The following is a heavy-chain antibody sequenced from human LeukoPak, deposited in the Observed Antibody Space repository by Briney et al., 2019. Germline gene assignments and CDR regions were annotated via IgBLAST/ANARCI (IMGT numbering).Heavy chain of an antibody. CDR1: GGTFSSYA. J-gene: IGHJ3*02. D-gene: IGHD6-19*01. Sequence: PEASVKVSCKASGGTFSSYAISWVRQAPGQGLEWMGRIIPILGIANYAQKFQGRVTITADKSTSTAYMELSSLRSEDTAVYYCARISDIAVNAFDIWGQGTMVTVSS. CDR3: ARISDIAVNAFDI. V-gene: IGHV1-69*04. CDR2: IIPILGIA.